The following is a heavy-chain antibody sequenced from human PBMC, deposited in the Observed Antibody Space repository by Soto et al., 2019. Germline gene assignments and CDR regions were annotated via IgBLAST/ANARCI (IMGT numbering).Heavy chain of an antibody. V-gene: IGHV1-69*01. D-gene: IGHD2-15*01. CDR3: ARTDLRYCSGGACYKGFDS. Sequence: QVQLVQSGAEVKKPGSSVKVSCKASGGTFSNYILNWVRQAPGQGLEWMGEIIPVFATTNYAQKCHGRVSITADESTSTAYMELSSLRSEDTAVFYCARTDLRYCSGGACYKGFDSWGQGTLVTVSS. CDR2: IIPVFATT. J-gene: IGHJ4*02. CDR1: GGTFSNYI.